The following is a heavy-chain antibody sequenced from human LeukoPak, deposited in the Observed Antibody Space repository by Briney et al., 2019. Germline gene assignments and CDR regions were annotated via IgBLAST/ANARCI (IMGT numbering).Heavy chain of an antibody. CDR2: IKSKTDGGTT. CDR1: GFTFSNAW. CDR3: TTDRYAQILKFWTYDY. D-gene: IGHD1-7*01. Sequence: GRSLRLSCAASGFTFSNAWMSWVRQAPGKGLEWVGRIKSKTDGGTTDYAAPVKGRFTISRDDSKNTLYLQMNSLKTEDTAVYYCTTDRYAQILKFWTYDYWGQGTLVTVSS. V-gene: IGHV3-15*01. J-gene: IGHJ4*02.